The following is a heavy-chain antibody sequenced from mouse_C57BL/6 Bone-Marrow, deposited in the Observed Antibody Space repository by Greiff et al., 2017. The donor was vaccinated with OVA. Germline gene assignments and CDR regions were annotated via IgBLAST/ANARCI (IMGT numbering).Heavy chain of an antibody. Sequence: QVQLQQSGAELARPGASVKLSCKASGYTFTSYGISWVKQRTGQGLEWIGEIYPRSGNTYYNEKFKGKATLTADKSSSTAYMELRSLTSEDSAVYFCARRGTGTKAYWGQGTLVTVSA. CDR1: GYTFTSYG. J-gene: IGHJ3*01. D-gene: IGHD4-1*01. CDR3: ARRGTGTKAY. V-gene: IGHV1-81*01. CDR2: IYPRSGNT.